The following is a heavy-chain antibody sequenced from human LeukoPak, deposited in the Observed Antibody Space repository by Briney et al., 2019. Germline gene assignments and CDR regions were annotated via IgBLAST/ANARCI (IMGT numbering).Heavy chain of an antibody. CDR1: GFTVSSNY. CDR3: AKTGLKGEWELLPDYYYYYMDV. V-gene: IGHV3-53*01. Sequence: SGGSLRLSCAASGFTVSSNYMSWVRQAPGKGLEWVSVIYSGGSTYYADSVKGRFTISRDNSKNTLYLQMNSLRAEDTAVYYCAKTGLKGEWELLPDYYYYYMDVWGKGTTVTVS. D-gene: IGHD1-26*01. J-gene: IGHJ6*03. CDR2: IYSGGST.